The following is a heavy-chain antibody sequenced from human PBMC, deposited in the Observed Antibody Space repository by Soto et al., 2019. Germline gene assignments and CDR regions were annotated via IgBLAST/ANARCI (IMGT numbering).Heavy chain of an antibody. CDR3: ARGGQWELQTAVDY. Sequence: QVQLVESGGGVVQPGRSLRLSCAASGFTFSSYAMHWVRQAPGKGLEWVAVISYDGSNKYYADSVKGRFTISRDNSKNTLYLQMNSLRAEDTAVYYCARGGQWELQTAVDYWGQGTLVTVSS. J-gene: IGHJ4*02. CDR1: GFTFSSYA. D-gene: IGHD1-26*01. V-gene: IGHV3-30-3*01. CDR2: ISYDGSNK.